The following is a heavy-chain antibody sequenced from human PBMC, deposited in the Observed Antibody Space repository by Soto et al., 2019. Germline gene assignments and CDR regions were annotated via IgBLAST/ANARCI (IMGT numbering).Heavy chain of an antibody. CDR1: GGSFSGYY. Sequence: QVQLQQWGAGLLKPSETLSLTCAVYGGSFSGYYWRWIRQPPGKGLEWIGEINHSGSTNYNPSLKSRVDISGDTSKYQFSLKLSSVTAADTAVYYCARGKLSDYVWGSYRYHFDYWGQGTVVTVSS. D-gene: IGHD3-16*02. J-gene: IGHJ4*02. CDR2: INHSGST. V-gene: IGHV4-34*01. CDR3: ARGKLSDYVWGSYRYHFDY.